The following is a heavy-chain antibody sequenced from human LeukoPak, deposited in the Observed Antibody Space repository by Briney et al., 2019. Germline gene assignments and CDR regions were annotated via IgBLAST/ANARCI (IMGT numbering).Heavy chain of an antibody. D-gene: IGHD2-2*01. CDR3: ASLVVVPGSFDY. CDR1: GGSISSYY. J-gene: IGHJ4*02. CDR2: IYYSGST. V-gene: IGHV4-59*05. Sequence: NPSETLSLTCTVSGGSISSYYWSWIRQPPGKGLEWIGSIYYSGSTYYNPSLKSRVTISVDTSKNQFSLKLSSVTAADTAVYYCASLVVVPGSFDYWGQGTLVTVSS.